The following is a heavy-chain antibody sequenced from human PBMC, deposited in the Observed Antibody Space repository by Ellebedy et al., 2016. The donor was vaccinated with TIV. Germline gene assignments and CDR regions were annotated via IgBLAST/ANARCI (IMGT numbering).Heavy chain of an antibody. V-gene: IGHV3-7*01. J-gene: IGHJ4*01. CDR2: INQGGSET. D-gene: IGHD1-1*01. CDR3: ARSPATGTVDY. CDR1: GFTFSTYW. Sequence: GGSLRLSXAASGFTFSTYWMSWVRQAPGKGLEWVANINQGGSETYYVDSVKGRFTMSRDNAKNSLYLQLNSRRAEDTAVYYCARSPATGTVDYWGHGTLVTVSS.